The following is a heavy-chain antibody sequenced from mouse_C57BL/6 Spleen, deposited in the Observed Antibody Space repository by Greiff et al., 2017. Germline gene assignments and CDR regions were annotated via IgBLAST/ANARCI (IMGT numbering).Heavy chain of an antibody. V-gene: IGHV3-6*01. CDR3: ARAYDYLYAMDY. D-gene: IGHD2-4*01. J-gene: IGHJ4*01. CDR2: ISYDGSN. CDR1: GYSITSGYY. Sequence: EVKLQESGPGLVKPSQSLSLTCSVTGYSITSGYYWNWIRQFPGNKLEWMGYISYDGSNNYNPSLKNRISITRDTSKNQFFLKLNSVTTEDTATYYCARAYDYLYAMDYWGQGTSVTVSS.